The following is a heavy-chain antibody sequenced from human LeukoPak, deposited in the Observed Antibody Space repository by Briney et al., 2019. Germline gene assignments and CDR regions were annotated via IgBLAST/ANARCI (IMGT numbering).Heavy chain of an antibody. J-gene: IGHJ4*02. CDR2: ITSSSDYI. CDR3: ARDRITGIVGATKTFDY. CDR1: GFTFSSYS. V-gene: IGHV3-21*01. Sequence: PGESLRLSCAASGFTFSSYSMNWVRQAPGKGLEWVSSITSSSDYIYYADSVKGRFTISRDNAKNSLYLQMNSLRDEDTAVYYCARDRITGIVGATKTFDYWGQGTLVTVSS. D-gene: IGHD1-26*01.